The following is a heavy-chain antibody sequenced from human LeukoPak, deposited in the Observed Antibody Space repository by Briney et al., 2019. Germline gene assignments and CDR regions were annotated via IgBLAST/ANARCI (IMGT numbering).Heavy chain of an antibody. Sequence: SETLSLTCTVSGGSISSSSYYWGWIRQPPGKGLEWIGSIYYSGSTYYNASLKSRVTISVDTSKNQFSLKLSSVTAADTAVYYCARVRDAYSYGYVYYWGQGTLVTVSS. CDR1: GGSISSSSYY. CDR3: ARVRDAYSYGYVYY. J-gene: IGHJ4*02. D-gene: IGHD5-18*01. V-gene: IGHV4-39*01. CDR2: IYYSGST.